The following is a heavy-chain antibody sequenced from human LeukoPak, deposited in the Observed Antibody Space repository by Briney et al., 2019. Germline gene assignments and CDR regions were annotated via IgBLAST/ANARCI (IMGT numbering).Heavy chain of an antibody. CDR2: IRYDGSNK. Sequence: GGSLRLSCAASGFTFSSYGMHWVRQAPGKGLEWVAFIRYDGSNKYYADSVKGRFTISRDNSKNTLYLQMNSPRAEDTAVYYCAKDMVVTKYYFDYWGQGTLVTVSS. CDR1: GFTFSSYG. V-gene: IGHV3-30*02. CDR3: AKDMVVTKYYFDY. D-gene: IGHD2-15*01. J-gene: IGHJ4*02.